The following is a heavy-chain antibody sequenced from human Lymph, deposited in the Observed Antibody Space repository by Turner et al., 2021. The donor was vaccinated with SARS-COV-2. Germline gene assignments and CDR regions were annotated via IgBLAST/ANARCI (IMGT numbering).Heavy chain of an antibody. D-gene: IGHD3-16*01. Sequence: DVQLVESGGGLVQPGRSLSLPCAASGFTFDEYAMHWVPQAPGKGLEWVSVISWNSGSIGYADSVKGRFTISRDNAKNSLELQMNSLRAQDTALYYCAKSQFPWDYYYYGMDVWGQGTTVTVSS. CDR2: ISWNSGSI. V-gene: IGHV3-9*01. CDR1: GFTFDEYA. J-gene: IGHJ6*02. CDR3: AKSQFPWDYYYYGMDV.